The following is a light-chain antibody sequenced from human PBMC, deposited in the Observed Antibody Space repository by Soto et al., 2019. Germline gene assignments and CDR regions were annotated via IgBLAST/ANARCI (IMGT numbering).Light chain of an antibody. CDR1: QYINIY. CDR3: QKRNNWIT. J-gene: IGKJ5*01. V-gene: IGKV3-11*01. CDR2: EAY. Sequence: EIVLTQSPATLSLSPGDRATLSCRASQYINIYLDWYQQKPVQAPRLLIYEAYKRSTGIPARFSGSGSGTDFTLTISSLEPEDFAVYSCQKRNNWITFGQGTRLEIK.